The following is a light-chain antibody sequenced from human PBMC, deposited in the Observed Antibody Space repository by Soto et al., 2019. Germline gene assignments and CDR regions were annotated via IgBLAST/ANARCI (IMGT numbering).Light chain of an antibody. J-gene: IGKJ3*01. V-gene: IGKV1-13*02. CDR1: QDISRA. CDR3: QQAYSCPCT. CDR2: DAS. Sequence: AIQLTQSPSSLSASVGDRVTITCRVSQDISRALVWYQQKPGRAPRLLVYDASTLESGVPSRFSGRGSGTDFILTPSSLQPEDFATCYGQQAYSCPCTFGPGTKVDVK.